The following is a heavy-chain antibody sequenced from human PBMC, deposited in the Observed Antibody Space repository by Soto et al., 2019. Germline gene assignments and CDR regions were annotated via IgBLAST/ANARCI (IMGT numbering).Heavy chain of an antibody. CDR1: GFTLSIYE. D-gene: IGHD3-22*01. Sequence: GGSLRLSCAASGFTLSIYEMNWVRQAPGKGLEWISYISSSGSSIYYADSVKGRFTISRDNAWNSLHLQMNSLRVEDTAVYYCARDGYDSSGDSEYFQYWGQGTLVTVSS. CDR3: ARDGYDSSGDSEYFQY. V-gene: IGHV3-48*03. CDR2: ISSSGSSI. J-gene: IGHJ1*01.